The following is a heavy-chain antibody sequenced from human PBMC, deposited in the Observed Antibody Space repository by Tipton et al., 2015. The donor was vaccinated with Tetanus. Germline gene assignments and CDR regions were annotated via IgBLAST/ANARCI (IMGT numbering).Heavy chain of an antibody. CDR3: AGVTAQRTELYFEH. CDR1: GTSISRSGHY. D-gene: IGHD2-8*02. CDR2: VYHSGAT. Sequence: GLVKPSETLSLTCTVSGTSISRSGHYWTWIRQPPGKEPEWVGYVYHSGATNYHPSLKSRLAISMDRSENQISLKMTSVTAADTAVYYCAGVTAQRTELYFEHWGQGTQVTVSS. V-gene: IGHV4-61*08. J-gene: IGHJ1*01.